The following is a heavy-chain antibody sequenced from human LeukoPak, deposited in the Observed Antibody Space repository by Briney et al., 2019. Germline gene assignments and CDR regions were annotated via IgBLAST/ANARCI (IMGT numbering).Heavy chain of an antibody. Sequence: ASVKVSCKASGYTFTSYGISWVRQAPGQGLEWMGIINPSGGSTSYAQKFQGRVTMTRDMSTSTIYMELSSLRSEDTAVYYCARDYYDSSGYYHAPYNWFDPWGQGTLVTVSS. J-gene: IGHJ5*02. V-gene: IGHV1-46*01. CDR1: GYTFTSYG. CDR3: ARDYYDSSGYYHAPYNWFDP. CDR2: INPSGGST. D-gene: IGHD3-22*01.